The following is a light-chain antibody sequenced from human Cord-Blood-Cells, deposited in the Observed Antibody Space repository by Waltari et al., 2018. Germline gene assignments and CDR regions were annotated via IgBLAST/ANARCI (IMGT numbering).Light chain of an antibody. CDR3: QQYYSTLTWT. CDR1: QSVLYSSNNKNY. Sequence: DIVMTQSPDSLAVSLGERATINCKYSQSVLYSSNNKNYLAWYQQKPGQPPKLLIYWASTRESGVPDRFSGSGSGTDFTLTISSLQAEDVAVYYCQQYYSTLTWTSGQGTKVEIK. J-gene: IGKJ1*01. CDR2: WAS. V-gene: IGKV4-1*01.